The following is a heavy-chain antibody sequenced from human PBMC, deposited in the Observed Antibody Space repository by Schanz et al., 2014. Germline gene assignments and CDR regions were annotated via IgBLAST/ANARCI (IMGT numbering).Heavy chain of an antibody. J-gene: IGHJ6*02. CDR1: GGTFSSFG. V-gene: IGHV1-69*04. D-gene: IGHD3-10*01. Sequence: QVQLVQSGAEVKKPGSSVKVSCKASGGTFSSFGINWVRQARGQGLEWVGRFIPILDVGNYAQQFQGRVTLTTDTSTSTAYMELRNLRSDDTAVYYCARAKRFGDMDVWGQGTTVTVSS. CDR2: FIPILDVG. CDR3: ARAKRFGDMDV.